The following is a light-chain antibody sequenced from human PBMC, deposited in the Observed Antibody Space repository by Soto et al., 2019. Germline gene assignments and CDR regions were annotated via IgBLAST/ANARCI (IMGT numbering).Light chain of an antibody. CDR2: DAS. Sequence: IQMTQSPSPLSASVGDRVTITCRASQSISSWLAWYQQKQGKAPKLLIYDASSLESGVPSRFSGSGSGTECTLTISSLQPDDVATYYCQQYNSYWGTFGQGTKVDIK. J-gene: IGKJ1*01. CDR1: QSISSW. V-gene: IGKV1-5*01. CDR3: QQYNSYWGT.